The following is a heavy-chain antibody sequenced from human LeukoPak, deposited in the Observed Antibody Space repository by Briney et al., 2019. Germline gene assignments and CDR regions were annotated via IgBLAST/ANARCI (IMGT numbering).Heavy chain of an antibody. CDR2: ISYDGSNK. V-gene: IGHV3-30-3*01. CDR1: GFTFSSYA. J-gene: IGHJ3*02. Sequence: PAGGSLRLSCAASGFTFSSYAMHWVRQAPGRGLEWVAVISYDGSNKYYADSVKGRFTISRDNSKNTLYLQMNSLRAEDTAVYYCARDTAAQGAFDIWGQGTMVTVSS. CDR3: ARDTAAQGAFDI. D-gene: IGHD2-2*01.